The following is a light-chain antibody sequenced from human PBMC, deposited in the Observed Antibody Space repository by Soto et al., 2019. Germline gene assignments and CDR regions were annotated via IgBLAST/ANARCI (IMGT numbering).Light chain of an antibody. Sequence: DIQMTQSPSTLSASVGDRVTITCRASQSIGTWLAWYQHRPGKAPSLLIYDAYTLRSGVPSRFSGSGSGTEFTLTISSLQADDFATYYCQQSDTYPLTFGQGTRLEIK. CDR1: QSIGTW. J-gene: IGKJ5*01. V-gene: IGKV1-5*01. CDR3: QQSDTYPLT. CDR2: DAY.